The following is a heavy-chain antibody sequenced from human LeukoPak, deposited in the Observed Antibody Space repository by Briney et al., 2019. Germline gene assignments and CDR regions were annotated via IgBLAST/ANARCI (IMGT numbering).Heavy chain of an antibody. D-gene: IGHD1-20*01. CDR2: INHSGST. J-gene: IGHJ4*02. CDR3: ARVYRKTYKWNDQPDY. Sequence: SETLSLTCAVYGGSFSGYYWSWIRQPPGKGLEWIGEINHSGSTNYNPSLKSRVTISVDTSKNQFSLKLNSVTAADTAVYYCARVYRKTYKWNDQPDYWGQGTLVTVSS. V-gene: IGHV4-34*01. CDR1: GGSFSGYY.